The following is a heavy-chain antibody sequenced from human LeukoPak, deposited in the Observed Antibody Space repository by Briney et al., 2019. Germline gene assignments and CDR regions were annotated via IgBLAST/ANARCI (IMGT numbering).Heavy chain of an antibody. J-gene: IGHJ4*02. V-gene: IGHV1-8*01. Sequence: ASVKVSCKASGYTFTSYDINWVRQATGQGLEWMGWMNPNSGNTGYAQKFQGRVTMTRNTSISTAYMELSSLRSEDTAVYYCARAPMTTVTTRFDYWGQGTLVTVSS. CDR2: MNPNSGNT. CDR3: ARAPMTTVTTRFDY. D-gene: IGHD4-17*01. CDR1: GYTFTSYD.